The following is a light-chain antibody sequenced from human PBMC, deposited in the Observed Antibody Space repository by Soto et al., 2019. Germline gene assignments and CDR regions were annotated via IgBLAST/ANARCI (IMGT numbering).Light chain of an antibody. V-gene: IGKV1-33*01. J-gene: IGKJ3*01. CDR3: QQYQSLPLT. CDR2: EAS. CDR1: QDISDY. Sequence: DIQMTQSPSPLSASLGDRGTITCRASQDISDYLNWYHQKPGKAPKFLIYEASYLETGVPSRFSGSGSGTDFTVTISSLQPEDIGTYYCQQYQSLPLTFGHGTTVDIK.